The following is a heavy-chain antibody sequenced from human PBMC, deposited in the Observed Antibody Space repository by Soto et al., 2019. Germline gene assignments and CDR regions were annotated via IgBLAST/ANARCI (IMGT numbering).Heavy chain of an antibody. J-gene: IGHJ6*04. Sequence: GSVKVSCKVSGYPFTGPYIYWVRQAPGQGLEWMGWINPSSGGTEFAEKFQGRVTVTRDTSIRTVFLELNSLTSDDTGVYFCARDFRTYSHGVDVWGKGTAVTVSS. V-gene: IGHV1-2*02. D-gene: IGHD4-4*01. CDR2: INPSSGGT. CDR1: GYPFTGPY. CDR3: ARDFRTYSHGVDV.